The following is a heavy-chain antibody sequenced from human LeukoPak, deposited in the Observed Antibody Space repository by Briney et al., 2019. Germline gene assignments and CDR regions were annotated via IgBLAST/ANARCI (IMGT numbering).Heavy chain of an antibody. CDR2: ISSSSIYI. V-gene: IGHV3-21*01. J-gene: IGHJ4*02. D-gene: IGHD4-17*01. Sequence: PGGSLRLSCAASGFTFSSYSMNWVRQAPGKGLEWVSSISSSSIYIYYADSVKGRFTISRDNAKNSLYLQMNSLRAEDTAVYYCARDQGWNDKYGDYGRTFDYWGQGTLVTVSS. CDR1: GFTFSSYS. CDR3: ARDQGWNDKYGDYGRTFDY.